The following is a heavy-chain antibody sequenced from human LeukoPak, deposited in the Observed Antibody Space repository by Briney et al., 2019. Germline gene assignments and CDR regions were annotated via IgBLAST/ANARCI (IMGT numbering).Heavy chain of an antibody. Sequence: GGSLRLSCAASGSTFSSYWMNWVRQPPGKGLVWVSRINSDGSSTTYADSVKGRFTISRDNAKNSLYLQMNSLRAEDTAIYYCAKRGTTGVREGFDIWGQGTMVTVSS. CDR1: GSTFSSYW. J-gene: IGHJ3*02. V-gene: IGHV3-74*01. CDR3: AKRGTTGVREGFDI. CDR2: INSDGSST. D-gene: IGHD2-8*01.